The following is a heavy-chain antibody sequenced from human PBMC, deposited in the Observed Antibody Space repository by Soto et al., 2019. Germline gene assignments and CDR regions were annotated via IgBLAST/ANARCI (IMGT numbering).Heavy chain of an antibody. CDR1: GFTFDDYV. CDR2: ITWNSGTI. V-gene: IGHV3-9*01. D-gene: IGHD6-13*01. CDR3: AKDRGWGGAPGTLWDFDL. Sequence: EMQLVESGGGLVQPGRSLRLSCAASGFTFDDYVMHWDRQGPGKGLEWVSSITWNSGTIDYAASVKGRFTISRDNAKSSLYLQLNSLRTEDTAFYYCAKDRGWGGAPGTLWDFDLWGRGTLVTVSS. J-gene: IGHJ2*01.